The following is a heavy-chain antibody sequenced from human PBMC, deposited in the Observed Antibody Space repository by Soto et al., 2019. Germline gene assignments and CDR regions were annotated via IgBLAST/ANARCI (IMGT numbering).Heavy chain of an antibody. CDR3: ARYGISTVTSGYYYGMDV. CDR1: GFTFSSYG. J-gene: IGHJ6*02. V-gene: IGHV3-33*01. CDR2: IWYDGSNK. D-gene: IGHD4-4*01. Sequence: QVQLVESGGGVVQPGRSLRLSCAASGFTFSSYGMHWVRQAPGKGLEWVAVIWYDGSNKYYADSVKGRFTISRDNSKNTRYLQMNGLRAEDTAVYYCARYGISTVTSGYYYGMDVWGQGTTVTVSS.